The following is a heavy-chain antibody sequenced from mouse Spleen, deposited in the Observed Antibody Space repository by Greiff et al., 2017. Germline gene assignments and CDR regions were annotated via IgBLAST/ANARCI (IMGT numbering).Heavy chain of an antibody. CDR1: GYTFTSYT. V-gene: IGHV1-4*01. CDR3: AEEATVVEDWYFDV. J-gene: IGHJ1*01. D-gene: IGHD1-1*01. CDR2: INPSSGYT. Sequence: QVQLQQSGAELARPGASVKMSCKASGYTFTSYTMHWVKQRPGQGLEWIGYINPSSGYTKYNQKFKDKATLTADKSSSTAYMQLSSLTSEDSAVYYCAEEATVVEDWYFDVWGAGTTVTVSS.